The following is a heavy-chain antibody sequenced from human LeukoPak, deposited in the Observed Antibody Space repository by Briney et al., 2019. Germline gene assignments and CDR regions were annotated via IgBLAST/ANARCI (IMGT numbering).Heavy chain of an antibody. CDR1: GGSFSGYY. D-gene: IGHD6-6*01. CDR3: ARDREMIAAIQPDYYFDY. V-gene: IGHV4-34*01. Sequence: SETLSLTCAVYGGSFSGYYWSWIRQPPGKGLEWIGEINHSGSTNYNPSLKSRVTISVDTSKNQFSLQLNSVTPEDTAVYYCARDREMIAAIQPDYYFDYWGQGTLVTVSS. CDR2: INHSGST. J-gene: IGHJ4*02.